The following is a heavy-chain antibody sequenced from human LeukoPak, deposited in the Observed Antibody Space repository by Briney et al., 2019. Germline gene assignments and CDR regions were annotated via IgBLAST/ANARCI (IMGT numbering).Heavy chain of an antibody. Sequence: PGGSLRLSCAASGFTFSSYSMNWVRQAPGKGLEWVSYISSSSTIYYADSVKGRFTISRDNAKNSLYLQMNSLRDEDTAVYYCASLTLPDYWGQGTLVTVSS. CDR3: ASLTLPDY. D-gene: IGHD2/OR15-2a*01. CDR2: ISSSSTI. V-gene: IGHV3-48*02. J-gene: IGHJ4*02. CDR1: GFTFSSYS.